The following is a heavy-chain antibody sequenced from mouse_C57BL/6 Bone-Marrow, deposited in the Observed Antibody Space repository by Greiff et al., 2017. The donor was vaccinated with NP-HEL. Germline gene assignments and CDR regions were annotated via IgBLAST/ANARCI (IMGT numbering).Heavy chain of an antibody. V-gene: IGHV1-62-2*01. Sequence: QVQLKESGAELVKPGASVKLSCKASGYTFTEYTIHWVKQRSGQGLEWIGWFYPGSGSIKYNEKFKDKATLTADKSSSTVYMELSRLTSEDSAVYFCARHEKGRRLSLGAMDYWGQGTSVTVSS. J-gene: IGHJ4*01. CDR1: GYTFTEYT. CDR2: FYPGSGSI. CDR3: ARHEKGRRLSLGAMDY. D-gene: IGHD6-5*01.